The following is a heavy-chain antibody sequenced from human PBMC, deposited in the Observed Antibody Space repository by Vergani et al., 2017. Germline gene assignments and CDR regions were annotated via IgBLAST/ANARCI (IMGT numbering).Heavy chain of an antibody. Sequence: QVQLQESGPGLVKSSETPSLTCSVSFDSIRNLYCNWIRQPPGKGLEWIGSIHYSENTNYNPSLKTRVTISVDTSKNQFSLTLTSVTAADTAVYYCASDTHSGQRADRWGQGILVTVTS. CDR1: FDSIRNLY. J-gene: IGHJ5*02. D-gene: IGHD6-19*01. V-gene: IGHV4-59*11. CDR3: ASDTHSGQRADR. CDR2: IHYSENT.